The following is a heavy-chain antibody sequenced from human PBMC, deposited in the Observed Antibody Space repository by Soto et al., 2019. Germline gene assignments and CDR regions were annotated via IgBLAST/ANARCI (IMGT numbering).Heavy chain of an antibody. CDR3: ARWGDFWSGYYAYYYYYGMDV. D-gene: IGHD3-3*01. Sequence: PSETLSLTCAVSGGSISSSNWWSWVRQPPGKGLEWIGEIYHSGSTNYNPSLKSRVTISVDKSKNQFSLKLSSVTAADTAVYYCARWGDFWSGYYAYYYYYGMDVWGQGTTVT. CDR2: IYHSGST. V-gene: IGHV4-4*02. CDR1: GGSISSSNW. J-gene: IGHJ6*02.